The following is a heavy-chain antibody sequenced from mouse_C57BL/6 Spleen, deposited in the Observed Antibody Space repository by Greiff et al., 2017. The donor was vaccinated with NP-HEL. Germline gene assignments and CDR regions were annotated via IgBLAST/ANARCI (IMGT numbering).Heavy chain of an antibody. D-gene: IGHD1-1*01. CDR2: IYPGDGDT. CDR1: GYAFSSYW. CDR3: ARLGYYGSSYGYFDV. J-gene: IGHJ1*03. Sequence: QVQLQQSGAELVKPGASVKISCKASGYAFSSYWMNWVKQRPGKGLEWIGQIYPGDGDTNYNGKFKGKATLTADKSSSTAYMQLSSLTSEESAVYFCARLGYYGSSYGYFDVWGTGTTVTVSS. V-gene: IGHV1-80*01.